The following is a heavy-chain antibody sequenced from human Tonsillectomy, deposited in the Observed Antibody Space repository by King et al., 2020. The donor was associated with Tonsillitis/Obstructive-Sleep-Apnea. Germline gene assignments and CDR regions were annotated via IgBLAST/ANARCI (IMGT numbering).Heavy chain of an antibody. V-gene: IGHV1-46*01. D-gene: IGHD3-3*01. Sequence: QLVQSGAEVKKPGASVKISCKASGYTFTSYYIHWVRQAPGQGLEWMGIINPSGGSTSYAQKFQGRVTMTRDTSTSTVYMELCSRRSEDTAVYYCARPPGGFWSGYSRAPLGYWGQGTLVTVSS. CDR2: INPSGGST. J-gene: IGHJ4*02. CDR1: GYTFTSYY. CDR3: ARPPGGFWSGYSRAPLGY.